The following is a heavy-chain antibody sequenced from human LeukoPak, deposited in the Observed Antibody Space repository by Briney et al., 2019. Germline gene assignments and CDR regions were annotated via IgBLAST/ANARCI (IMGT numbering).Heavy chain of an antibody. CDR1: GFTFRNHG. J-gene: IGHJ4*02. V-gene: IGHV3-33*01. Sequence: GRSLRLSCAASGFTFRNHGMHWVRQAPGKGLEWVAIIWYDGSNKYYADSVNGRFTIPRDNSKNTLFLQMNSLRAEDTAVYYCVRDRGALQYFDYWGQGTLVTVSS. CDR2: IWYDGSNK. CDR3: VRDRGALQYFDY. D-gene: IGHD5-24*01.